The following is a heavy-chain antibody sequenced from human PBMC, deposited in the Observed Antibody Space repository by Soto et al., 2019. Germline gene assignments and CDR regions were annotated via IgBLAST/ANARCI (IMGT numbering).Heavy chain of an antibody. J-gene: IGHJ4*02. Sequence: PGGSLRLSCAASGFPFSTYSMTWVRQAPGKGLEWVSVISGSGDTTYYADSVKGRFTISRDNSRNTLYLQMNSLRAEDMAIYSCATQAEGFLTGPLDYWGQGTMVTVSS. V-gene: IGHV3-23*01. D-gene: IGHD7-27*01. CDR3: ATQAEGFLTGPLDY. CDR1: GFPFSTYS. CDR2: ISGSGDTT.